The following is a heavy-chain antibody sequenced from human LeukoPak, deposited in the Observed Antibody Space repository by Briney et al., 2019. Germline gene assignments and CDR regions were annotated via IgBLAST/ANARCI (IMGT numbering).Heavy chain of an antibody. V-gene: IGHV4-34*01. Sequence: SETLSLTCTVSGSSISSYYWSWIRQPPGKGLEWIGEIKHRGSTNYNPSLKSRVTISVDTSKNQFSLKLSSVTAADTAVYYCVREGANLDSWGQGTLVTVSS. CDR3: VREGANLDS. D-gene: IGHD3-16*01. CDR1: GSSISSYY. J-gene: IGHJ4*02. CDR2: IKHRGST.